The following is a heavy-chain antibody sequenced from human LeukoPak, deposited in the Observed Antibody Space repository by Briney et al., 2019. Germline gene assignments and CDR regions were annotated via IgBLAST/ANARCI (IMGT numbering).Heavy chain of an antibody. CDR1: GFTFSSYG. D-gene: IGHD3-3*01. CDR3: ARDPKIYDFWSGYLFGFDY. V-gene: IGHV3-30*02. Sequence: GGSLRLSCAASGFTFSSYGMHWVRQAPGKGLEWVAFIRYDGSNKYYADSVKGRFTISRDNSKNTLYLQMNSLRAEDTAMYYCARDPKIYDFWSGYLFGFDYWGQGTLVTVSS. J-gene: IGHJ4*02. CDR2: IRYDGSNK.